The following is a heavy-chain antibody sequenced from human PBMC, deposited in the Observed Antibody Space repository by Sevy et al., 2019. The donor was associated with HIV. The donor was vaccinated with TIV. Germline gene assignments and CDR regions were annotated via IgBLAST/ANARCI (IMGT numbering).Heavy chain of an antibody. CDR3: ARDHTGGGDWISYLDY. CDR2: IYYSGST. Sequence: SETLSLTCTVSGGSVSSGSYYWSWIRQPPGKGLEWIGYIYYSGSTHSNPSLKSRVTISVDTSKNQFSLKLSSVTAADTAVYYCARDHTGGGDWISYLDYWGQGTLVTVSS. V-gene: IGHV4-61*01. J-gene: IGHJ4*02. D-gene: IGHD2-21*02. CDR1: GGSVSSGSYY.